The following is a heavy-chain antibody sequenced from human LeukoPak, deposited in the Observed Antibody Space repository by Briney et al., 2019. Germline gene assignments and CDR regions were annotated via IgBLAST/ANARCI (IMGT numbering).Heavy chain of an antibody. D-gene: IGHD2-2*01. CDR2: IKQDGSEK. Sequence: GGSLRLSCAASGFTFSSYAMHWVRQAPGKGLEWVANIKQDGSEKYYVDSVKGRFTISRDNAKNSLYLQMNSLRAEDTAVYYCAREMWGSRGLDYWGQGTLVTVSS. V-gene: IGHV3-7*01. CDR3: AREMWGSRGLDY. J-gene: IGHJ4*02. CDR1: GFTFSSYA.